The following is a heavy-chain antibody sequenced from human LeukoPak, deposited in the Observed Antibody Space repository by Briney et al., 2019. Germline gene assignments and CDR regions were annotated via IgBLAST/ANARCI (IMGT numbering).Heavy chain of an antibody. J-gene: IGHJ3*02. D-gene: IGHD3-10*01. CDR2: ISYDGSNK. CDR3: ARGATYGSGRLGTFDI. V-gene: IGHV3-30-3*01. Sequence: GGSLRLSCAASGFTFSSYAMHWVRQAPGKGLEWVAVISYDGSNKYYADSVKGRFTISRDNAKNSLYLQMNSLRAEDTAVYYCARGATYGSGRLGTFDIWGQGTMVTVSS. CDR1: GFTFSSYA.